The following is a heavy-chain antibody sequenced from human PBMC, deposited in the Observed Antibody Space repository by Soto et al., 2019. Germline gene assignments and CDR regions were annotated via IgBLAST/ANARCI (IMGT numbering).Heavy chain of an antibody. CDR1: GFNFRLYP. D-gene: IGHD3-22*01. CDR2: ISGSGGST. V-gene: IGHV3-23*01. J-gene: IGHJ4*02. CDR3: AKAHTFRFYYFTGGDY. Sequence: GGSLRLSCGASGFNFRLYPMAWVRQAPGKGLEWVSSISGSGGSTFYADSVKGRFTISRDNSKNTLYLQMDTLRAGDSAVYYCAKAHTFRFYYFTGGDYWGQGTLVTVSS.